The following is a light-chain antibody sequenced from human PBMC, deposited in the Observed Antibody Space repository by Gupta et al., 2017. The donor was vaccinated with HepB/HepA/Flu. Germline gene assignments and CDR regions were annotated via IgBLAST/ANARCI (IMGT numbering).Light chain of an antibody. J-gene: IGKJ4*01. CDR3: QQDNNWPLT. CDR1: QSVGSN. CDR2: GAS. V-gene: IGKV3-15*01. Sequence: EVMMTQSPGTLSVSPGDRATLSCWASQSVGSNLAWYQQKPGQTPRLLIYGASTRATGIPARFSGSGSWTEFTLTISSLQSEDFAVYYCQQDNNWPLTFGGGTKVEIK.